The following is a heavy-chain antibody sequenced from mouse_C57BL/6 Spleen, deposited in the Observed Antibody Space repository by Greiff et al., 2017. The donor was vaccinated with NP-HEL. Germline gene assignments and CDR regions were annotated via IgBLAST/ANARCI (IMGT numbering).Heavy chain of an antibody. V-gene: IGHV1-80*01. CDR3: ARYPYYYGSSYGIYYAMDY. CDR2: IYPGDGDT. Sequence: QVHVKQSGAELVKPGASVKISCKASGYAFSSYWMNWVKQRPGKGLEWIGQIYPGDGDTNYNGKFKGKATLTADKSSSTAYMQLSSLTSEDSAVYFCARYPYYYGSSYGIYYAMDYWGQGTSVTVSS. D-gene: IGHD1-1*01. CDR1: GYAFSSYW. J-gene: IGHJ4*01.